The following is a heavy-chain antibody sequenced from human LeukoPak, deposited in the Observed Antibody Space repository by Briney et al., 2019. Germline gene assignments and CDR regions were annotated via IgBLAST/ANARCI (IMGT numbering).Heavy chain of an antibody. CDR2: IKEDGSEK. CDR1: GFTFSNYW. V-gene: IGHV3-7*05. CDR3: ARVVGWYRLDY. D-gene: IGHD6-19*01. J-gene: IGHJ4*02. Sequence: GGPLRLSCAASGFTFSNYWMNWVRQAPGKGLEWVANIKEDGSEKYYVDSVKGRFTTSRDNAKNSLYLQMNGLRAEDTAVYYCARVVGWYRLDYWGQGTLVTVSS.